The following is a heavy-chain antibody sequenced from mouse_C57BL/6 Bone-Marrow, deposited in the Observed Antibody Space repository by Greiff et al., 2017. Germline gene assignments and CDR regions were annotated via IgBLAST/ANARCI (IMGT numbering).Heavy chain of an antibody. CDR3: AISTGY. CDR2: IDPSDSYT. Sequence: VQLQESGAELVKPGASVKLSCKASGYTFTSYWMQWVKQRPGQGLEWIGEIDPSDSYTNYNQKFKGKATLTVDTSSSTAYMQLSSLTSEDSAVYYCAISTGYWGQGTTLTVSS. D-gene: IGHD1-1*01. V-gene: IGHV1-50*01. CDR1: GYTFTSYW. J-gene: IGHJ2*01.